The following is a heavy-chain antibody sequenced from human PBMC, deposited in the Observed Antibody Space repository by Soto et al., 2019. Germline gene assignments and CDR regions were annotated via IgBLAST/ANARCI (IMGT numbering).Heavy chain of an antibody. J-gene: IGHJ5*02. CDR3: AKNQGVELVPLATVDWFDP. D-gene: IGHD5-12*01. CDR2: ISGSGFKK. Sequence: LRLSCAASGFIFENFGMSWVRQAPGKGLEWISSISGSGFKKYYADSVKGRFTISGDNSKSTVYLELNNLSAEDTAVYHCAKNQGVELVPLATVDWFDPWGQGSVVTVS. CDR1: GFIFENFG. V-gene: IGHV3-23*01.